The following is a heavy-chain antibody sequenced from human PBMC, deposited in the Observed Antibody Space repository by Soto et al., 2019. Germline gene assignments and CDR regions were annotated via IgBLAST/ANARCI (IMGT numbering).Heavy chain of an antibody. V-gene: IGHV1-2*04. CDR1: GYTFTGYY. J-gene: IGHJ4*01. CDR2: INPNSGGP. Sequence: QVQLVQSGAEVKKPGASVKVSCKASGYTFTGYYMHWVRQAPGQGLEWMGWINPNSGGPNYAQKFQRWVTMARDTSIRTAYMELSRLRSNDTAVYYCARDRAIDGGLPFDSWGHGTLVTFSS. D-gene: IGHD2-15*01. CDR3: ARDRAIDGGLPFDS.